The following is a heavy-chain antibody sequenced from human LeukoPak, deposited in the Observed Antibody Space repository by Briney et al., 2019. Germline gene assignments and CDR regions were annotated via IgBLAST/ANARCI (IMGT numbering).Heavy chain of an antibody. CDR3: ARVPIFGVVIPNVYFDY. V-gene: IGHV1-18*01. D-gene: IGHD3-3*01. CDR1: GYTFTSYG. CDR2: ISAYNGNT. J-gene: IGHJ4*02. Sequence: ASVKVSCKASGYTFTSYGISWVRQAPGQGLEWIGWISAYNGNTNYAQKLQGRVTMTTDTSTSTAYMELRSLRSDDTAVYYCARVPIFGVVIPNVYFDYWGQGTLVTVSS.